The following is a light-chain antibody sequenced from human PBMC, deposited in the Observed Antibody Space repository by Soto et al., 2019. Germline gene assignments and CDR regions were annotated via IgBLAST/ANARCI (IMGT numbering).Light chain of an antibody. CDR2: GAS. V-gene: IGKV3-20*01. J-gene: IGKJ1*01. CDR1: QSVSSSY. CDR3: QQYGNSPWT. Sequence: IVLTQSPGTLSLSPGDRATLSCRSSQSVSSSYLSWYQQKPGQTPRLLIYGASSRATGIPDRFSGSGSGTDFTLTISRLEPEDFAVYYCQQYGNSPWTFGQGTKVDIK.